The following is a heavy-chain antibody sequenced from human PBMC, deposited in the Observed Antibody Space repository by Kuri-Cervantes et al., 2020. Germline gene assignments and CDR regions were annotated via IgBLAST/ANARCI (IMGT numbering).Heavy chain of an antibody. Sequence: LRLSCTVSGGSISSGSYYWSWIRQPAGKGLEWIGRIYTSGSTNYNPSLKSRVTISVDTSKNQFSLKLSSVTAADTAVYYCARDRGLSSGWTYWGQGTLVTVSS. CDR3: ARDRGLSSGWTY. CDR1: GGSISSGSYY. J-gene: IGHJ4*02. D-gene: IGHD6-19*01. V-gene: IGHV4-61*02. CDR2: IYTSGST.